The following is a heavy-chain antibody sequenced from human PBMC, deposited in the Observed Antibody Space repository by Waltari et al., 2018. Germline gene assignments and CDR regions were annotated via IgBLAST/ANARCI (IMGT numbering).Heavy chain of an antibody. D-gene: IGHD2-2*02. CDR3: AKHPNSLYYFDS. J-gene: IGHJ4*02. V-gene: IGHV4-39*01. CDR2: VLSSGQT. Sequence: QLQLQESGPKLVKPSETLSLTCTVSGTSIAAHYFFWAWVRQSPGKGLVWIGSVLSSGQTYYNPSLKDRVTVSLDASKDQFSLKLTSMTAADTAVYFCAKHPNSLYYFDSWGQGTLVAVSS. CDR1: GTSIAAHYFF.